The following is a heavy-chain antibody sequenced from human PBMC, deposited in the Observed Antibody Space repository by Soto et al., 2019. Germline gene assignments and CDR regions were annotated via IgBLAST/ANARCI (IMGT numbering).Heavy chain of an antibody. CDR2: IYPGDSDT. J-gene: IGHJ6*03. V-gene: IGHV5-51*01. CDR3: ARQVAVAGQYYYYYYYMDV. D-gene: IGHD6-19*01. Sequence: GESLKISCTGSGYSFTSYWIGWVRQLPGKGLEWMGIIYPGDSDTRYSPSFQGQVTISADKSISTAYLQWSSLKASDTAMYYCARQVAVAGQYYYYYYYMDVWGKGTTVTVSS. CDR1: GYSFTSYW.